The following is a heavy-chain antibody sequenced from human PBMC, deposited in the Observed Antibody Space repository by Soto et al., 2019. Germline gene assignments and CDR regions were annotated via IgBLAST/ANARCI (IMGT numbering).Heavy chain of an antibody. J-gene: IGHJ4*02. V-gene: IGHV1-18*04. CDR1: GYTFTSYG. D-gene: IGHD3-16*02. Sequence: ASVKVSCKASGYTFTSYGIGWVRQAPGQGLEWMGWISAYNGNTNYAQKLQGRVTMTTDTSTSTAYMELRSLRSDDTAVYYCARGGIMITFGGVIARAHLDYWGQGTLVTVSS. CDR3: ARGGIMITFGGVIARAHLDY. CDR2: ISAYNGNT.